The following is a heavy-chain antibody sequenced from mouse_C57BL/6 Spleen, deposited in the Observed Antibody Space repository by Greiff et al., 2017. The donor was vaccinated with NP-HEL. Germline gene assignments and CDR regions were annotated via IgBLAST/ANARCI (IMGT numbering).Heavy chain of an antibody. CDR3: ARNTYYSNYYFDY. V-gene: IGHV1-82*01. Sequence: QVQLQQSGPELVKPGASVKISCKASGYAFSSSWMNWVKQRPGKGLEWIGRIYPGDGDTNYNGKFKGKATLTADKSSSTAYMQLSSLTSEDSAVYFCARNTYYSNYYFDYWGQGTTLTVSS. D-gene: IGHD2-5*01. CDR2: IYPGDGDT. CDR1: GYAFSSSW. J-gene: IGHJ2*01.